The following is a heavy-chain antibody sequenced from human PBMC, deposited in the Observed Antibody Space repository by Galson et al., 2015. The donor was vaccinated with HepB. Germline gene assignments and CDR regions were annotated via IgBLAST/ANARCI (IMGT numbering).Heavy chain of an antibody. CDR2: ISYDGSNK. V-gene: IGHV3-30*18. CDR1: GFTFSSYG. CDR3: AKVLVGATPGY. D-gene: IGHD1-26*01. Sequence: LRLSCAASGFTFSSYGMHWVRQAPGKGLEWVAIISYDGSNKYYADSVKGRFTISRDNSKNTLYLQMNSLRAEDTAVYYCAKVLVGATPGYWGQGTLVTVSS. J-gene: IGHJ4*02.